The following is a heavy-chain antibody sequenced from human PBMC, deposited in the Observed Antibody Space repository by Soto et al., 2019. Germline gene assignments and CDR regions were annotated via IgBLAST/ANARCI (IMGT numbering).Heavy chain of an antibody. D-gene: IGHD3-3*01. CDR2: INSDGSST. Sequence: GGSLRLSCAASGFTFSSYWMHWVRQAPGKGLVWVSRINSDGSSTSYADSVKGRFTISRDNAKNTLYPQMNSLRAEDTAVYYCARSGPAGDYDFWSGYYTGINYYYYYGMDVWGQGTTVTVSS. CDR1: GFTFSSYW. CDR3: ARSGPAGDYDFWSGYYTGINYYYYYGMDV. J-gene: IGHJ6*02. V-gene: IGHV3-74*01.